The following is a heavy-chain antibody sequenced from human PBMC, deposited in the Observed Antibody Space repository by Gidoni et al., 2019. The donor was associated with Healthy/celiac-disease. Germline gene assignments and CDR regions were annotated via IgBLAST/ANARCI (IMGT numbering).Heavy chain of an antibody. CDR2: ISGSGGST. V-gene: IGHV3-23*01. D-gene: IGHD3-10*01. CDR1: GFSFSSFA. CDR3: AKDRYYGAGSYYNVGWFDP. J-gene: IGHJ5*02. Sequence: EVQLLESGGGLVQPGGSLRLSCASSGFSFSSFAISWVRQAPGKGLEWVSAISGSGGSTSYADSVKGRFTISRDNSKNTLYLQMNSLRAEDTAVYYCAKDRYYGAGSYYNVGWFDPWGQGTLVTVSS.